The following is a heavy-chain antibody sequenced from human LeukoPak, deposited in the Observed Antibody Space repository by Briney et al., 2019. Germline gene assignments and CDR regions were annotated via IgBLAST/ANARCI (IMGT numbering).Heavy chain of an antibody. Sequence: PSETLSLTCTVSSGSISDYYWSWIRQPPGKGLEWIGYIYYSGSTNYNPSLKSRVTISVDMSKNQVSLKMSSVTAADTAVYYCARELKVGNTGYYFDYWGQGTLVTVSS. CDR2: IYYSGST. CDR3: ARELKVGNTGYYFDY. CDR1: SGSISDYY. D-gene: IGHD2/OR15-2a*01. V-gene: IGHV4-59*01. J-gene: IGHJ4*02.